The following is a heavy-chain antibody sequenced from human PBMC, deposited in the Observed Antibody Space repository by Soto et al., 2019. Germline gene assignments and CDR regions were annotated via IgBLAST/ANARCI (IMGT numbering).Heavy chain of an antibody. CDR2: IYYSGST. CDR3: ARSRVGATGYYGMDV. Sequence: KPSETLSLTFTVSGGSISSGDYYWIWIRHPPGKGLEWIGYIYYSGSTYYNPSLKSRVTISVDTSKNQFSLKLSSVTAADTAVYYCARSRVGATGYYGMDVWGQGTTVTVSS. D-gene: IGHD1-26*01. J-gene: IGHJ6*02. V-gene: IGHV4-30-4*01. CDR1: GGSISSGDYY.